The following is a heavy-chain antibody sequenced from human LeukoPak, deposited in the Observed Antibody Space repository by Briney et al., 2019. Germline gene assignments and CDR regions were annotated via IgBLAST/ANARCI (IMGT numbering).Heavy chain of an antibody. CDR2: ISYDGSNK. CDR1: GFTFSSYG. Sequence: GGSLRLSCAASGFTFSSYGMHWVRQAPGKGLEWVAVISYDGSNKYYADSVKGRFTISRDNSKNTLYLQMNSLRADDTAVYYCAKIAAAKGYWGQGTLVTVSS. J-gene: IGHJ4*02. V-gene: IGHV3-30*18. D-gene: IGHD6-25*01. CDR3: AKIAAAKGY.